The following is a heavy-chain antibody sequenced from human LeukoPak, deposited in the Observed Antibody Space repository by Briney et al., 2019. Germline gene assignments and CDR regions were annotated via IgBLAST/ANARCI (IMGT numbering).Heavy chain of an antibody. CDR1: GFTFSSYA. D-gene: IGHD2-2*01. Sequence: GGSLRLSCAASGFTFSSYAMHWVRQAPGKGLEWVAVISYDGSNKYYADSVKGGFTISRDNSKNTLYLQMNSLRAEDTAVYYCARDSGFRYCSSTSCYEYYFDYWGQGTLVTVSS. CDR2: ISYDGSNK. J-gene: IGHJ4*02. V-gene: IGHV3-30*04. CDR3: ARDSGFRYCSSTSCYEYYFDY.